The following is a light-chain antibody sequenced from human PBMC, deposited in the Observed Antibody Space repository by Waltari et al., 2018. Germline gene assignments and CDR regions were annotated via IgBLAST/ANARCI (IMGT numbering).Light chain of an antibody. J-gene: IGKJ4*01. CDR1: QSISKW. V-gene: IGKV1-5*03. CDR2: KAS. Sequence: DIQLTQSPSTLSVSVGDRAIFSCRASQSISKWLAWYQQKPGKAPKLLIYKASTIESGVPSRFSGSGSGTEFTLTISSLQPEDCATYYCQQYNSYSLLSFGGGTKVEIK. CDR3: QQYNSYSLLS.